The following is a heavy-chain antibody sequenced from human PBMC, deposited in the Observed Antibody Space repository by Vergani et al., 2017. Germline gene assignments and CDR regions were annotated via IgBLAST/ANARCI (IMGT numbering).Heavy chain of an antibody. CDR2: ISSSSSTI. D-gene: IGHD2/OR15-2a*01. Sequence: VQLVESGGGVVQPGRSLRLSCAASGFTFSSYSMNWVRQAPGKGLEWVSYISSSSSTIYYADSVKGRFTISRDNAKNSLYLQMNSLRAEDTAVYYCARESIPSYFDYWGQGTLVTVSS. CDR1: GFTFSSYS. V-gene: IGHV3-48*01. J-gene: IGHJ4*02. CDR3: ARESIPSYFDY.